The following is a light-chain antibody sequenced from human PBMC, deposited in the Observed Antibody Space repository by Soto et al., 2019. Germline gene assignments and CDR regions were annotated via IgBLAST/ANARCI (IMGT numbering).Light chain of an antibody. CDR1: QSISSY. CDR2: GAS. CDR3: QQTFSTPFT. V-gene: IGKV1-39*01. Sequence: DLQMTQSPSSLSASVGDRVTVICRASQSISSYLSWYQQKPGEAPKLLIFGASRLQSGIPSRFSGSESGTEFTLTISSLQPEDFAIYYCQQTFSTPFTFGPGTTVDI. J-gene: IGKJ3*01.